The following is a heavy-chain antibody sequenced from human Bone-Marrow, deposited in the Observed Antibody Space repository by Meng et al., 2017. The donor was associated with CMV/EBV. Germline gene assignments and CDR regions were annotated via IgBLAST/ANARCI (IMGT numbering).Heavy chain of an antibody. CDR3: ARDTKQEYCSSTSCYKDDGMDV. V-gene: IGHV3-20*04. CDR1: GFTFDDYG. CDR2: INWNGGST. J-gene: IGHJ6*02. Sequence: LSLTCAASGFTFDDYGMSWVRQAPGKGLEWVSGINWNGGSTGYADSVKGRFTISRDNAKNSLYLQMNSLRAEDTALYYCARDTKQEYCSSTSCYKDDGMDVWGQGNTVTVSS. D-gene: IGHD2-2*01.